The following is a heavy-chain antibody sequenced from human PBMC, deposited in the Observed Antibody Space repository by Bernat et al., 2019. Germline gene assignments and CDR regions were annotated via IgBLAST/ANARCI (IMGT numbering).Heavy chain of an antibody. Sequence: QVQLVESGGGLVKPGGSLRLSCAASGFTFSDYYMSWIRQAPGKGLDWVSYISSSSYTNYADSVKGRFTISRENAKNSLYLPMNSLRAEDTAVYYCERGTSTSAPYMDVWGKGTTVTVSS. CDR3: ERGTSTSAPYMDV. CDR1: GFTFSDYY. CDR2: ISSSSYT. J-gene: IGHJ6*03. V-gene: IGHV3-11*05.